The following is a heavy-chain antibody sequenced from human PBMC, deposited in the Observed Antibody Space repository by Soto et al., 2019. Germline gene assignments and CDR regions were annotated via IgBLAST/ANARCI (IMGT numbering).Heavy chain of an antibody. J-gene: IGHJ6*02. CDR1: GGTFSNYA. D-gene: IGHD3-3*01. CDR3: ASVDLRFWRGYYLHNGMDV. CDR2: IIPIFGTP. V-gene: IGHV1-69*01. Sequence: QVQLVQSGAEVKKPGSSVKVSCKASGGTFSNYAISWVRQAPGQGLEWMGGIIPIFGTPNYAQKFQGRVTITADESTSIAYMGLRSLGYEDTTVYYCASVDLRFWRGYYLHNGMDVWGQGTTVTVSS.